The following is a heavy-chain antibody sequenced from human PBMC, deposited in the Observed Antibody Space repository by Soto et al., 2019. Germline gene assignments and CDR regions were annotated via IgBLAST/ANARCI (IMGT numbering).Heavy chain of an antibody. V-gene: IGHV1-69*06. CDR3: ARDRAPPVVVKAAIPLGDYYYGMDV. CDR2: IIPIFGTA. CDR1: GGTFSSYS. D-gene: IGHD2-2*01. Sequence: GASVNVSFKTSGGTFSSYSISWVRQAPGQWLELMGGIIPIFGTANYAQKFQGRVTITADKSTSTAYMELSSLRSEDTAVYYCARDRAPPVVVKAAIPLGDYYYGMDVWGQWTTVNVSS. J-gene: IGHJ6*02.